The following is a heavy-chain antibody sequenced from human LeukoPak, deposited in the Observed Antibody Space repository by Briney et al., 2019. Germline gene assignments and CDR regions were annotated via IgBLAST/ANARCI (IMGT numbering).Heavy chain of an antibody. D-gene: IGHD4-17*01. V-gene: IGHV4-31*02. CDR3: ARDRLNGDYDRVCDY. J-gene: IGHJ4*02. CDR2: IYYSGST. Sequence: SDPLSLSCTLSGRPHSRGAYLGRWIRQHPGKGLVWYGYIYYSGSTYYNPSLKSRVTISVDTSNNQFSLRLSFVTAADTAVYYCARDRLNGDYDRVCDYWGQGTLVTVSS. CDR1: GRPHSRGAYL.